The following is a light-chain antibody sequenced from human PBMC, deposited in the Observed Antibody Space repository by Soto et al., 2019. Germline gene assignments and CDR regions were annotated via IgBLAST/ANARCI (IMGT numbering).Light chain of an antibody. CDR2: DAS. CDR3: QHSYSIPVT. J-gene: IGKJ4*01. Sequence: DIQMTQSPSSLSASIGDRITITCRASQSINNNLNWYRQKPGKAPNLLIHDASRLERGVPSRFSGSGSGTDFTLTISSLQPEDFASYYCQHSYSIPVTFGGGTKVE. CDR1: QSINNN. V-gene: IGKV1-39*01.